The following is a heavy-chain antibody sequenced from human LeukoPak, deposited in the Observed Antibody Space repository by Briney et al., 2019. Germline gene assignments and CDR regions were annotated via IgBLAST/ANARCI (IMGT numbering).Heavy chain of an antibody. V-gene: IGHV1-69*04. J-gene: IGHJ4*02. D-gene: IGHD6-19*01. Sequence: ASVKVSCKASGGTFSSYAISWVRQAPGQGLEWMGRIIPILGIANYAQKFQGRVTITADKSTSTAYMELSSLRSEDTAVYYCARAVAVAGLRFDYWGQGTLVTVSS. CDR3: ARAVAVAGLRFDY. CDR1: GGTFSSYA. CDR2: IIPILGIA.